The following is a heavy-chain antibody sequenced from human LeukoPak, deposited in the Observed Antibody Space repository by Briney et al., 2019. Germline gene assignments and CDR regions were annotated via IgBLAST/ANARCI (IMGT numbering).Heavy chain of an antibody. Sequence: PGGSLRLSCAASGFTFNNYAMTWVRQAPGKGLEWVSTITGSGAGTYYADSVKGRFTISRDNSKNTLYLQMNSLRADNTAIYYCAKVASNSGKGGAFDIWGQGTMVTVSS. CDR1: GFTFNNYA. CDR3: AKVASNSGKGGAFDI. V-gene: IGHV3-23*01. J-gene: IGHJ3*02. D-gene: IGHD6-19*01. CDR2: ITGSGAGT.